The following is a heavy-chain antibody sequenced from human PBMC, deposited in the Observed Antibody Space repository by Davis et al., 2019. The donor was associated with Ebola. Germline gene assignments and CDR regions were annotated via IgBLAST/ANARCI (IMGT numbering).Heavy chain of an antibody. CDR3: ARGLTVAGPYYYAIDV. V-gene: IGHV3-23*01. J-gene: IGHJ6*02. CDR1: GFTFSNYA. Sequence: PGGSLRLSCAASGFTFSNYAMTWVRQAPGKGLEWLSSISGSGVSTYYADSVKGRFTISRDSSKNTLYVQLNSLRAEDTAVYYCARGLTVAGPYYYAIDVWGQGTTVTVSS. CDR2: ISGSGVST. D-gene: IGHD6-19*01.